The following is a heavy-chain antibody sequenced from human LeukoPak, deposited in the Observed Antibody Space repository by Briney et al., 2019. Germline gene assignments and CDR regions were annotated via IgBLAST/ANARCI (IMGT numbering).Heavy chain of an antibody. CDR1: GFTFSSYG. Sequence: GGSLRLSCAASGFTFSSYGMHWVRQAPGKGLEWVAFIRYDGSNKYYADSVKGRFTISRDNSKNTLYLQMNSLRAEDTAVYYCAEDYDSSGYTDYWGQGTLVTVSS. J-gene: IGHJ4*02. D-gene: IGHD3-22*01. CDR2: IRYDGSNK. CDR3: AEDYDSSGYTDY. V-gene: IGHV3-30*02.